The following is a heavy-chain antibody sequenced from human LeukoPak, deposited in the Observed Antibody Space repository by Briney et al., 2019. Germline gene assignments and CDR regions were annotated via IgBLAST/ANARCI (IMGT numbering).Heavy chain of an antibody. Sequence: SGTLSLTCTVYGRSVTTQHGGWIRQPPGRGLEWNGYIYYSGSINYNPSLNSRVTISLDTSKNEFSLKLRSVTAADTAVYYCARYPGAYRDSYYFDYWGQGTRVTVSS. CDR2: IYYSGSI. CDR3: ARYPGAYRDSYYFDY. V-gene: IGHV4-59*02. D-gene: IGHD4-17*01. J-gene: IGHJ4*02. CDR1: GRSVTTQH.